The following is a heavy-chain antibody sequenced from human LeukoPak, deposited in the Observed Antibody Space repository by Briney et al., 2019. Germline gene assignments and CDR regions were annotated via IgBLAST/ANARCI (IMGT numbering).Heavy chain of an antibody. V-gene: IGHV4-34*01. CDR1: GFTFGDYA. D-gene: IGHD5-18*01. CDR3: ARRRYSYGFFDY. J-gene: IGHJ4*02. CDR2: INHSGST. Sequence: GSLRLSCTASGFTFGDYAMSWFRQPPGKGLEWIGEINHSGSTNYNPSLKSRVTISVDTSKNQFSLKLSSVTAADTAVYYCARRRYSYGFFDYWGQGTLVTVSS.